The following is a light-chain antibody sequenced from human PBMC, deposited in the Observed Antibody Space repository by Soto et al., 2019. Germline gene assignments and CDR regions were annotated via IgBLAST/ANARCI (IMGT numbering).Light chain of an antibody. CDR2: GAS. Sequence: DIQMTQSPSSLSASVGETVIISCRASESITRYLNWYQSKPGKAPRLLISGASSLQSGVPSRFSGSYSGTYFTLTIRSLQPEDFATYYCQQSYSNPLTFGGGTKVEMK. CDR1: ESITRY. CDR3: QQSYSNPLT. V-gene: IGKV1-39*01. J-gene: IGKJ4*01.